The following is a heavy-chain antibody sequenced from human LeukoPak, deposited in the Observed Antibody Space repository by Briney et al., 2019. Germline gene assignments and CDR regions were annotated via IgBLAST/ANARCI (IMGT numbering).Heavy chain of an antibody. CDR3: ARVPITGTKLGWFDP. CDR2: INPSGGST. D-gene: IGHD1-7*01. Sequence: ASVKVSCKASGNTFTSHYINWVRPAPGQGLAWMGIINPSGGSTSYAQKFQGRVTMTRDTSTSTVYMELSSLRSEDTAVYYCARVPITGTKLGWFDPWGQGTLVTVSS. CDR1: GNTFTSHY. J-gene: IGHJ5*02. V-gene: IGHV1-46*01.